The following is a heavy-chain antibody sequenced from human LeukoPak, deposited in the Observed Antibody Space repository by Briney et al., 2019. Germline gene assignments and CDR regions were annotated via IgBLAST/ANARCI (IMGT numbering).Heavy chain of an antibody. J-gene: IGHJ5*02. Sequence: SETLSLTCAVSGSSISSGGYSWSWIRQPPGKGLEWIGYIYHSGSTYYNPSLKSRVTISVDRSKNQFSLKLSSVTAADTAVYYCARIPYSSGWGGVFDPWGQGTLVTVSS. V-gene: IGHV4-30-2*01. D-gene: IGHD6-19*01. CDR1: GSSISSGGYS. CDR2: IYHSGST. CDR3: ARIPYSSGWGGVFDP.